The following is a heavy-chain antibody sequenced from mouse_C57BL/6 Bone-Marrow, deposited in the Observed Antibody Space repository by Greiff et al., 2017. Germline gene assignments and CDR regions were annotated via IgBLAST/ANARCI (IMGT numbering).Heavy chain of an antibody. V-gene: IGHV7-3*01. CDR1: GFTFTDYY. J-gene: IGHJ2*01. CDR3: ARWSDGPFDY. CDR2: IRNKANGYTT. Sequence: EVMLVESGGGLVQPGGSLSLSCAASGFTFTDYYMSWVRQPPGKALEWLGFIRNKANGYTTAYSASVKGRFTISRDNSQSILYLQMNALRAEDSAAYYCARWSDGPFDYWGQGTTLTVSS. D-gene: IGHD2-3*01.